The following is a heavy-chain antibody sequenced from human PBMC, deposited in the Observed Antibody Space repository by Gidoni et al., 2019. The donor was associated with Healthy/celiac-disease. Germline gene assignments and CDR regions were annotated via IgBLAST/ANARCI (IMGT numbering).Heavy chain of an antibody. CDR3: AREKNRPLLRLLDY. J-gene: IGHJ4*02. V-gene: IGHV4-34*01. Sequence: QVQLQQWGAGLLKPSETLSLTCAVYGGSFSGYYWSWIRQPPGKGLEWIGEINHSGSTNYNPSLKSRVTISVDTSKNQFSLKLSSVTAADTAVYYCAREKNRPLLRLLDYWGQGTLVTVSS. CDR1: GGSFSGYY. CDR2: INHSGST. D-gene: IGHD3-16*01.